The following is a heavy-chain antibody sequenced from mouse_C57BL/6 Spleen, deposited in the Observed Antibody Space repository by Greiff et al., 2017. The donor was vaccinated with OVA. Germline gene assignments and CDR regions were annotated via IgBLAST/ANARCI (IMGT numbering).Heavy chain of an antibody. V-gene: IGHV1-59*01. CDR3: ARGHYGSRGDY. CDR2: IDPSDSYT. D-gene: IGHD1-1*01. CDR1: GYTFTSYW. J-gene: IGHJ4*01. Sequence: QVQLQQPGAELVRPGTSVKLSCKASGYTFTSYWMHWVQQRPGQGLEWIGVIDPSDSYTNSNQKLKGKATLTVDTSSSTAYMQLSSLTSEDSAVYYCARGHYGSRGDYWGQGTSVTVSS.